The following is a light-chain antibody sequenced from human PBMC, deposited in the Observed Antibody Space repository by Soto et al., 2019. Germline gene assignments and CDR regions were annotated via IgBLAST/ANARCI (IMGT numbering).Light chain of an antibody. CDR2: DIN. Sequence: SALTQPASVSGSPGQSITISCTGTSSDVGNYIFVSWYRQHPGKAPKLMIYDINNRHSGVSNRFSGSKSGNTASLTISGLQAEDEADYYCVSYTTSASYVFGTGTKVTVL. CDR1: SSDVGNYIF. CDR3: VSYTTSASYV. V-gene: IGLV2-14*01. J-gene: IGLJ1*01.